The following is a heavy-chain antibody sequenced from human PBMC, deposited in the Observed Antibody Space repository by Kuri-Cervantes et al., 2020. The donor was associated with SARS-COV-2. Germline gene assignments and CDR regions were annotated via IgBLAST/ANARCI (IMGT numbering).Heavy chain of an antibody. CDR1: GGSISSSNYY. J-gene: IGHJ3*02. Sequence: GSLRLSCTVSGGSISSSNYYWGWIRQPPGKGLEWIGSIYYSGSTYYNPSLKSRVTISVDTSKNQFSLKLSSVTAADTAVYYCARSRAMIVAQADAFDIWGQGTMVTVSS. D-gene: IGHD3-22*01. V-gene: IGHV4-39*01. CDR3: ARSRAMIVAQADAFDI. CDR2: IYYSGST.